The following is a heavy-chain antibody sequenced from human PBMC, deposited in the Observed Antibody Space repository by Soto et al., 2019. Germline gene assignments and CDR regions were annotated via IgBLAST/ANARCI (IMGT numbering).Heavy chain of an antibody. Sequence: EVQLLESGGGLVQPGGSLRLSCAASGFIFGSFAMSWVRQAPGKGLEWVSSLSATGGDRFSADFVKGRFIMTRDNSKNTLFLQIESMRAEDTAIYYCVKDFYDSEFWNGDKPRAFDVWGQGTMVSVSS. CDR1: GFIFGSFA. V-gene: IGHV3-23*01. CDR2: LSATGGDR. J-gene: IGHJ3*01. D-gene: IGHD3-3*01. CDR3: VKDFYDSEFWNGDKPRAFDV.